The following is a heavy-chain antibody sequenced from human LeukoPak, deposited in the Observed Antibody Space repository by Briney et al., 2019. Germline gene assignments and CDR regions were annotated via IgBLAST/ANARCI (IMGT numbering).Heavy chain of an antibody. CDR1: GYTFTNYY. D-gene: IGHD3-22*01. CDR3: ARDSGSYYDSSGYPYNWFDP. V-gene: IGHV1-46*01. CDR2: INPTGGST. J-gene: IGHJ5*02. Sequence: ASVKVSCKASGYTFTNYYMHWVRQAPGQGLEWMGIINPTGGSTSYEQKFQGRVTMTRDTSTSTVYMELSSLRSEDTAVYYCARDSGSYYDSSGYPYNWFDPWGQGTLVTVSS.